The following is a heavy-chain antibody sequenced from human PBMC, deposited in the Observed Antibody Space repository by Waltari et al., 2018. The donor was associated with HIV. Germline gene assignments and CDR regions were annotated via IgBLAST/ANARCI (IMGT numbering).Heavy chain of an antibody. CDR2: FDPEDDET. D-gene: IGHD1-26*01. J-gene: IGHJ6*02. CDR1: GYTLTELS. Sequence: QVQLIQSGAEVKKPGASVKVSCKVFGYTLTELSMHWVRQAPGKGLEWMGGFDPEDDETIYAQKFQGRVTMTEDTSTDSAYMELSSLTSEETAVYYCATGGGTTSIQLYDLDVWGQGTTVTVSS. V-gene: IGHV1-24*01. CDR3: ATGGGTTSIQLYDLDV.